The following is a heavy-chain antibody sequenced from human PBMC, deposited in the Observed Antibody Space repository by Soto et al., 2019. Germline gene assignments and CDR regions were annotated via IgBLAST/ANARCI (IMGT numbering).Heavy chain of an antibody. CDR1: GFTFSSYW. CDR2: IKQDGSEK. D-gene: IGHD3-22*01. CDR3: AREWVYYYDSSGYYSDAFDI. J-gene: IGHJ3*02. Sequence: PGGSLRLSCAASGFTFSSYWMSWVRQAPGKGLKWVANIKQDGSEKYYVDSVKGRFTISRDNAKNSLYLQMNSLRAEDTAVYYCAREWVYYYDSSGYYSDAFDIWGQGTMVTGSS. V-gene: IGHV3-7*05.